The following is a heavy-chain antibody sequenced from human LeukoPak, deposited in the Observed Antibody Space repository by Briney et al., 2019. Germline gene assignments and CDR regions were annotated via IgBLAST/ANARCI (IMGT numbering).Heavy chain of an antibody. Sequence: PGGSLRLSCAASGFTFCSYGMHWVRQAPGKGLEWVAFIRYDGSNKYYADSVKGRFTISRDNSKNTLYLQMNSLRAEDTAVYYCAKDLLGYCSGGSCPAGFDYWGQGTLVTVSS. CDR2: IRYDGSNK. V-gene: IGHV3-30*02. D-gene: IGHD2-15*01. CDR1: GFTFCSYG. CDR3: AKDLLGYCSGGSCPAGFDY. J-gene: IGHJ4*02.